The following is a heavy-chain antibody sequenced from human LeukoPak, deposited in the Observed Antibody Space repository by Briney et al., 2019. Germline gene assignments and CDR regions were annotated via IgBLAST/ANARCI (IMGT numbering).Heavy chain of an antibody. CDR1: GFIFSTYS. D-gene: IGHD4-17*01. CDR2: ISSSSSTI. CDR3: ARERDYGDYKGAFDI. V-gene: IGHV3-48*04. J-gene: IGHJ3*02. Sequence: GGSPRLSCAASGFIFSTYSMNWVRQAPGKGLEWVSYISSSSSTIYYADSVKGRFTISRDNAKNSLYLQMNSLRAEDTAVYYCARERDYGDYKGAFDIWGQGTMVTVSS.